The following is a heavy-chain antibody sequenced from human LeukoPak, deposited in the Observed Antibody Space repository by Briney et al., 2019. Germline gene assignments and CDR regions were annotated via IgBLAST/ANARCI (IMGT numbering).Heavy chain of an antibody. D-gene: IGHD3-10*01. CDR2: ISSSGSIT. Sequence: AGGSLRLSCAASGFMFSSYEMNWVRQAPGKGLEWVSFISSSGSITNYADSVRGRFTISRDNAKNSMYLQMSSLTAEDTAVYYCASLTGRSNYMDVWGKGTTVTLSS. CDR3: ASLTGRSNYMDV. CDR1: GFMFSSYE. J-gene: IGHJ6*03. V-gene: IGHV3-48*03.